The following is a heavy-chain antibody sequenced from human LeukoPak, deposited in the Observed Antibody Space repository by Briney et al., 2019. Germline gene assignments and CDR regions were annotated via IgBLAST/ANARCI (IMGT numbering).Heavy chain of an antibody. J-gene: IGHJ4*02. V-gene: IGHV1-69*06. CDR1: GGTFSSYA. CDR2: IIPIFGTA. Sequence: PGASVKVCCKASGGTFSSYAISWVRQAPGQGLEWMGGIIPIFGTANYAQKFQGRVTITADKSTSTAYMELSSLRSEDTAVYYCARAVPEGYSSGWYGGAFDYWGQGTLVTVSS. CDR3: ARAVPEGYSSGWYGGAFDY. D-gene: IGHD6-19*01.